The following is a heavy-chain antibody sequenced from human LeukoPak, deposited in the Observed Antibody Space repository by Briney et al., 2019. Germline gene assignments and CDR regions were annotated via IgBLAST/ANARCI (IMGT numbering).Heavy chain of an antibody. J-gene: IGHJ4*02. CDR3: AKGELSDFDY. V-gene: IGHV3-23*01. CDR2: ISGSGGST. CDR1: GLTFNTYV. D-gene: IGHD1-26*01. Sequence: GGSLRLSCAASGLTFNTYVMNWVRQAPGKGLEWVSAISGSGGSTYYADSVKGRFTISRGKSKNTLYLQMNSLRAEDTAVYYCAKGELSDFDYWGQGTLVSVSS.